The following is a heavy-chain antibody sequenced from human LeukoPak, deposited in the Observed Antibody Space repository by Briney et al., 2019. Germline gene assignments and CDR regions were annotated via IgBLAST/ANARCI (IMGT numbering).Heavy chain of an antibody. D-gene: IGHD3-22*01. CDR3: ARHRDYYDT. CDR2: IYYTGST. V-gene: IGHV4-59*08. J-gene: IGHJ4*01. CDR1: GGSIINYY. Sequence: SETLSLTRTVSGGSIINYYWTWIRQPPGKGLEWIGYIYYTGSTNYNSSLKSRVTISVDMSKNQFSLRLNSLTAADTALYYCARHRDYYDTWGHGTLVTVSS.